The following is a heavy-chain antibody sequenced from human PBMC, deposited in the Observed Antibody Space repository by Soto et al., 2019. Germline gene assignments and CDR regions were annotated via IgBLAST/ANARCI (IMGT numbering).Heavy chain of an antibody. CDR3: AKDSTVSYDYIWGSYLHWFDP. CDR1: GFTFSSYA. D-gene: IGHD3-16*02. Sequence: QLGGSLRLSCAASGFTFSSYAMSWVRQAPGKGLEWVSAISGSGGSTYYADSVKGRFTISRDNSKNTLYLQMNSLRAEDTAVYYCAKDSTVSYDYIWGSYLHWFDPWGQGTLVTVSS. V-gene: IGHV3-23*01. CDR2: ISGSGGST. J-gene: IGHJ5*02.